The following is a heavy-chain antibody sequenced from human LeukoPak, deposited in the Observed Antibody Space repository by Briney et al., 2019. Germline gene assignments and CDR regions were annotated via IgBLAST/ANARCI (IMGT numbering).Heavy chain of an antibody. D-gene: IGHD3-16*01. Sequence: GESLKISCKGSGYSFTSYWIAWVRQMPGKGLEWVGVIYVADSDTRYSPSFQGQVTILVDESISTAYLQWSSLKASDTAIYYCARQRDPYLDYWGQGTLVTVSS. CDR3: ARQRDPYLDY. CDR1: GYSFTSYW. CDR2: IYVADSDT. V-gene: IGHV5-51*01. J-gene: IGHJ4*02.